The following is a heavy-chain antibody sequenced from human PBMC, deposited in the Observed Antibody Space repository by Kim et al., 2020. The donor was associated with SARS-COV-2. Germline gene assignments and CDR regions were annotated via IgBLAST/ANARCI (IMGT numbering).Heavy chain of an antibody. CDR2: ISSSSSYI. Sequence: GGSLRLSCAASGFTFSSYSMNWVRQAPGKGLEWVSSISSSSSYIYYADSVKGRFTISRDNAKNSLYLQMNSLRAEDTAVYYCARAIVPAVLKSKVDVYYYYGMDVWGQGTTVTVSS. V-gene: IGHV3-21*01. J-gene: IGHJ6*02. D-gene: IGHD2-2*01. CDR3: ARAIVPAVLKSKVDVYYYYGMDV. CDR1: GFTFSSYS.